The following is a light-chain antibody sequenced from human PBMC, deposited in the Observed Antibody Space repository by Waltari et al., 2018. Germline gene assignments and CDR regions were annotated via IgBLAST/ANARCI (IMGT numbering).Light chain of an antibody. CDR3: ATWDDSLNAWV. CDR2: RSY. V-gene: IGLV1-47*01. Sequence: QSVLTQSPSXSGTPGQRVTISCSGXSSNIGANYVYWYQQFPGTAPRLLIYRSYQRPSGVPDRFSGSKSGTSASLAISGLRSEDEADYYCATWDDSLNAWVFGGGTRLTAL. J-gene: IGLJ3*02. CDR1: SSNIGANY.